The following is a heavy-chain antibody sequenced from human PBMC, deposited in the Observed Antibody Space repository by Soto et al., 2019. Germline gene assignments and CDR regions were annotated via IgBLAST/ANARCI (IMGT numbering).Heavy chain of an antibody. D-gene: IGHD5-12*01. CDR3: ARELRGYSGYEPIDY. V-gene: IGHV3-33*08. J-gene: IGHJ4*02. Sequence: GGSLRLSCAASGFTFSSYGMHWVRQAPGKGLEWVAVIWYDGSNKYYADSVKGRFTISRDNSKNTLYLQMNRLRAEDTAMYYCARELRGYSGYEPIDYWGQGTLVTVSS. CDR1: GFTFSSYG. CDR2: IWYDGSNK.